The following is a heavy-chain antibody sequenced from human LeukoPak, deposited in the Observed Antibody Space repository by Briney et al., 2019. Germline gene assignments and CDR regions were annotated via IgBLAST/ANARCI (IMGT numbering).Heavy chain of an antibody. CDR2: ISSSGSTI. J-gene: IGHJ2*01. V-gene: IGHV3-11*01. Sequence: PGGSLRLSCAASGFTFSDYYMSWIRQAPGKGLEWVSYISSSGSTIYYADSVKGRFTISRDNAKNSLYLQMNSLRAEDTAVYYCARKSVDIVATIGDNWYFDLWGRGTLVTVSS. CDR3: ARKSVDIVATIGDNWYFDL. D-gene: IGHD5-12*01. CDR1: GFTFSDYY.